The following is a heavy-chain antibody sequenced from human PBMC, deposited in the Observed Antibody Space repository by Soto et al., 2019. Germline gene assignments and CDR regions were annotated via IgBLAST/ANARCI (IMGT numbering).Heavy chain of an antibody. V-gene: IGHV1-18*04. CDR3: ARDGNSILTVGGNLGAFDF. J-gene: IGHJ3*01. CDR2: ISADNGNT. CDR1: GYTFTNYG. Sequence: QVQLVQSGAEVKKPGASVKVSCKASGYTFTNYGISWVRQAPGQGLEWMGWISADNGNTNYAQKLHARATMTTDTSTSTAYMERSSLGSDDTVVYCCARDGNSILTVGGNLGAFDFWRQGTMVSVSS. D-gene: IGHD1-26*01.